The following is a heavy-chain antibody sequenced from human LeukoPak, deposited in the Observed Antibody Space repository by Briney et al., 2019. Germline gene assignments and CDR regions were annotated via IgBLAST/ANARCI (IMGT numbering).Heavy chain of an antibody. Sequence: GASVKVSCKASGYTFTGHYMHWVRQAPGQGLDWMGWISPNSGDTDYAQRFQGRVTMTRDTSISTAYMELSRLRSDDTAVYYCARAAIAVAGDYHYHYMDVWGKGTTVTVSS. CDR2: ISPNSGDT. V-gene: IGHV1-2*02. CDR3: ARAAIAVAGDYHYHYMDV. J-gene: IGHJ6*03. CDR1: GYTFTGHY. D-gene: IGHD6-19*01.